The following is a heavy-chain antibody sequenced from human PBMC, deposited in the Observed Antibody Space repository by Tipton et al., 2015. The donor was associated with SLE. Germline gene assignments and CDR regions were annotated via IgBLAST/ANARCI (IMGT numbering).Heavy chain of an antibody. Sequence: SLRLSCAAFGLTLTSNTFHWVRQVPGRGLEWVAMLSYDESNEHYADSVRGRFTISRDISKNTLYLQLNSLRAEGTAVYYCARSERWLQCGYLNLWGQGTLVTVSS. CDR1: GLTLTSNT. J-gene: IGHJ5*02. V-gene: IGHV3-30*04. CDR2: LSYDESNE. D-gene: IGHD5-24*01. CDR3: ARSERWLQCGYLNL.